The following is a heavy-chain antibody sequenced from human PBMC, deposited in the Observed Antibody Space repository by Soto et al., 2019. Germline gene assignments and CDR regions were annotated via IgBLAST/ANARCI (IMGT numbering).Heavy chain of an antibody. D-gene: IGHD6-19*01. CDR1: GFTFSSYG. CDR2: ISYGGSNK. Sequence: PGGSLRLSCAASGFTFSSYGMHWVRQAPGKGLEWVAVISYGGSNKYYADSAKGRFTISRDNSKNTVYLQMNSLRADDTAVYYCAATDCGWNNPYYYYDMDVWGQGTTVTVSS. J-gene: IGHJ6*02. V-gene: IGHV3-30*03. CDR3: AATDCGWNNPYYYYDMDV.